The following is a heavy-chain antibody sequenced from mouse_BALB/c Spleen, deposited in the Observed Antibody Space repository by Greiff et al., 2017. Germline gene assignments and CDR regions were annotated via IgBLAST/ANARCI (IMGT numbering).Heavy chain of an antibody. CDR3: ARPYYAMDY. CDR1: GFTFSSYA. V-gene: IGHV5-9-3*01. J-gene: IGHJ4*01. Sequence: EVKLVESGGGLVKPGGSLKLSCAASGFTFSSYAMSWVRQTPEKRLEWVATISSGGSYTYYPDSVKGRFTISRDNAKNTLYLQMSSLRSEDTAMYYCARPYYAMDYWGQGTSVTVSS. CDR2: ISSGGSYT.